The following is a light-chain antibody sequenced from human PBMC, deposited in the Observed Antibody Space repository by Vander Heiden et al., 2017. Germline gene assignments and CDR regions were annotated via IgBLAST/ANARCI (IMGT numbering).Light chain of an antibody. J-gene: IGKJ1*01. Sequence: DIKVTQSPSTMSAAVGERVTITCRASQSISNYLAWYQQKPGKAPRLLIYKASSLESGVPLRFSGSGSGTEFTLTISSLQPDDFATYYCQQFNSYPVTLGQGTKVEIK. CDR1: QSISNY. CDR3: QQFNSYPVT. V-gene: IGKV1-5*03. CDR2: KAS.